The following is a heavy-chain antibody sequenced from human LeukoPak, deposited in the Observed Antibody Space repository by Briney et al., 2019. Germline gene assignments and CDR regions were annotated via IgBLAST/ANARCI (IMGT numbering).Heavy chain of an antibody. Sequence: SETLSLTCTVSGGSISSYYWSWFRQPPGKGLEWIGYIYYSGSTNYNPSLKGRVTISVDTSKNQFSLKLGSVIAEDTAVYYCARAPRGYCSGGACPAAFDIWGQGTMVSVSS. CDR2: IYYSGST. CDR1: GGSISSYY. CDR3: ARAPRGYCSGGACPAAFDI. D-gene: IGHD2-15*01. J-gene: IGHJ3*02. V-gene: IGHV4-59*01.